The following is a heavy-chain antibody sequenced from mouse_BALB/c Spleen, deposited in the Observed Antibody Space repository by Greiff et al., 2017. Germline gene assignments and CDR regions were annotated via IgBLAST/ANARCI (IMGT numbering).Heavy chain of an antibody. V-gene: IGHV1-9*01. D-gene: IGHD2-4*01. J-gene: IGHJ4*01. Sequence: VKLQESGAELMKPGASVKISCKATGYTFSSYWIEWVKQRPGHGLEWIGEILPGSGSTNYNEKFKGKATFTADTSSNTAYMQLSSLTSEDSAVYYCATGMITTRYYAMDYWGQGTSVTVSS. CDR2: ILPGSGST. CDR3: ATGMITTRYYAMDY. CDR1: GYTFSSYW.